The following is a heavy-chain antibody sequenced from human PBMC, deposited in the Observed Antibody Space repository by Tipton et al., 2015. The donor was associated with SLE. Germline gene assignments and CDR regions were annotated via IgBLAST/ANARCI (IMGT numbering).Heavy chain of an antibody. CDR3: ASALEGIAAAGEFDY. D-gene: IGHD6-13*01. Sequence: SLRLSCAASGFTFSSYAMHWVRQAPGKGLAWVAVISYDGSNKYYADSVKGRFTISRDNSKNTLYLQMNSLRAEDTAVYYCASALEGIAAAGEFDYWGQGTLVTVSS. CDR1: GFTFSSYA. CDR2: ISYDGSNK. J-gene: IGHJ4*02. V-gene: IGHV3-30*04.